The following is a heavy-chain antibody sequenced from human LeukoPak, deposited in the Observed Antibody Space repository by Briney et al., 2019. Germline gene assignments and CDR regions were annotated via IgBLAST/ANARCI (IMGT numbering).Heavy chain of an antibody. V-gene: IGHV3-21*01. D-gene: IGHD3-22*01. CDR1: GFTFSSYS. Sequence: GGSLRLSCAASGFTFSSYSMNWVRQAPGKGLEWVSSISSSSSYIYYADSVKGRFTISRDNAKNSLYLQMNSLRAEDTAVYYCARDYYDSSGYYLHCFDYWGQGTLVTVSS. J-gene: IGHJ4*02. CDR3: ARDYYDSSGYYLHCFDY. CDR2: ISSSSSYI.